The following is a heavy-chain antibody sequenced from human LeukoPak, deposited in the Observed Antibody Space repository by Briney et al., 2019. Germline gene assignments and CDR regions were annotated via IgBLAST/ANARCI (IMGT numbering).Heavy chain of an antibody. V-gene: IGHV4-34*01. J-gene: IGHJ4*02. D-gene: IGHD6-6*01. Sequence: PSETLSLTCTVSGGSISSYYWSWIRQPPGKGLEWIGEINHSGSTNYNPSLKSRVTISVDTSKNQFSLKLSSVTAADTAVYYCAGSRPPRASARRYFDYWGQGTLVTVSS. CDR3: AGSRPPRASARRYFDY. CDR2: INHSGST. CDR1: GGSISSYY.